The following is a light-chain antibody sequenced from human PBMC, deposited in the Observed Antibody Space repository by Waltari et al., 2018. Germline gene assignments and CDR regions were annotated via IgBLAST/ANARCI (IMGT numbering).Light chain of an antibody. Sequence: SSELTQPPSVSVSPGQTATITCSGDQLGDKYASWYQQKPGQSPVLVISQGNKRPSGIPGRFSGYNSGNTATLTISGTQAMDEADYYCQAGDSSTNVVFGGGTKLTVL. CDR1: QLGDKY. CDR2: QGN. V-gene: IGLV3-1*01. J-gene: IGLJ2*01. CDR3: QAGDSSTNVV.